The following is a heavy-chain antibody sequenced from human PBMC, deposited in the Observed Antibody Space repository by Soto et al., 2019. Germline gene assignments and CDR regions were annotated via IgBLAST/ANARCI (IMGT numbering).Heavy chain of an antibody. D-gene: IGHD2-21*02. CDR1: GYSFTDYY. CDR2: INPSTGVT. V-gene: IGHV1-2*04. J-gene: IGHJ6*02. Sequence: QVQLVQSGAEVKKPGASVKVSCKASGYSFTDYYMHWVRQAPGQGPEWLGWINPSTGVTHFAQKFQGWVTMTRDTSISTAYMELSRLTSDDTAVYYCVRSPGDFRYGMDVWGQGPTVTVSS. CDR3: VRSPGDFRYGMDV.